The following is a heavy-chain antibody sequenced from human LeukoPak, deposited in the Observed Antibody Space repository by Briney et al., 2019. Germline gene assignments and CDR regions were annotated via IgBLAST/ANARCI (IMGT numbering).Heavy chain of an antibody. CDR3: ARDRVGATYFDY. CDR1: GGTFSSYA. J-gene: IGHJ4*02. V-gene: IGHV1-69*05. CDR2: IIPIFGTA. Sequence: ASVKVSCKASGGTFSSYAISWVRQAPGQGLEWMGGIIPIFGTANYAQKFQGGVTITTDESTSTAYMELSSLRSEDTAVYYCARDRVGATYFDYWGQGTLVTVSS. D-gene: IGHD1-26*01.